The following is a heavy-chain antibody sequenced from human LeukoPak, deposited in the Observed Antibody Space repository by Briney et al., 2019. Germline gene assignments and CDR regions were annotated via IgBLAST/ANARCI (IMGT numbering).Heavy chain of an antibody. CDR1: GYTFTSYG. V-gene: IGHV1-18*01. Sequence: GASEKVSCKASGYTFTSYGISWVRQAPGQGREGMGWISAYNGNKNYAQKLQGRVTITTDTSTSTAYMELRSLRSDDTAVYYCARDFNTAGYYDSEDAFDIWGQGTMVTVSS. CDR2: ISAYNGNK. J-gene: IGHJ3*02. CDR3: ARDFNTAGYYDSEDAFDI. D-gene: IGHD3-22*01.